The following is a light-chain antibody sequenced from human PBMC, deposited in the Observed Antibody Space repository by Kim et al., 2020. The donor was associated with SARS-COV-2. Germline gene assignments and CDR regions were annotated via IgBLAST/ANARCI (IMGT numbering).Light chain of an antibody. CDR3: HVWDSNTAV. J-gene: IGLJ3*02. CDR2: RDR. Sequence: VAQGQTARITCGGSSIGAKSVHWYQQKPGQAPVLVIYRDRNRPSGIPERFSGSNSGNTATLTISRAQAGDEADYYCHVWDSNTAVFGGGTQLTVL. CDR1: SIGAKS. V-gene: IGLV3-9*01.